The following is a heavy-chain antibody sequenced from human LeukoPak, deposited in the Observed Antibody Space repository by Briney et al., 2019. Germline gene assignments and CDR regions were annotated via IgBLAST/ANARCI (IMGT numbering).Heavy chain of an antibody. CDR2: ISGSGGST. CDR1: GFTFTSYA. Sequence: GGSLRLSCAASGFTFTSYAMSWVGQAPGKGLEGVSAISGSGGSTNYADSVKGRFTISRDNYKNTLYLQMNGLRAEDTAVYYCAKAPVCGGDCYFDYWGQGTLVTVSS. J-gene: IGHJ4*02. V-gene: IGHV3-23*01. D-gene: IGHD2-21*02. CDR3: AKAPVCGGDCYFDY.